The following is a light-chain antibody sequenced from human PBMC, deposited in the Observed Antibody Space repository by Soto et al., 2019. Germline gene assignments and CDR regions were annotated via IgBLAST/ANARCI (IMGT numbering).Light chain of an antibody. V-gene: IGLV2-14*01. CDR3: SSYTSNITGV. J-gene: IGLJ3*02. CDR2: EVN. CDR1: SSDVGGYNY. Sequence: QSVLTQPASVSGSPGQSITISCTGISSDVGGYNYVSWYQQHPGKVPKLIIYEVNNRPSGVSARFSGSKSGYTASLTISGLQAEDEADYYCSSYTSNITGVFGGGTKLTVL.